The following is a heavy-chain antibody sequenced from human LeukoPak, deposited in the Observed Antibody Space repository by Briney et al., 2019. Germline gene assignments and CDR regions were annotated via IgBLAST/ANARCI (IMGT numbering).Heavy chain of an antibody. D-gene: IGHD2-2*01. CDR3: GVDY. CDR2: INTNTGNP. J-gene: IGHJ4*02. CDR1: GYTFTSCA. V-gene: IGHV7-4-1*01. Sequence: GSVKVSCKASGYTFTSCAMNWVRQAPGQGLEWMGWINTNTGNPTYAQGFTGRFVSSLDTSVSTAYYCTRQGPGYCGSTSCYGVDYWGQGTLVTVSS.